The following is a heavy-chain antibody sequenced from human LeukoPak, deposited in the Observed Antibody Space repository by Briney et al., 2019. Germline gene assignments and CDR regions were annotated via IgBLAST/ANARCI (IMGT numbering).Heavy chain of an antibody. V-gene: IGHV3-48*03. CDR1: GFTFSSYE. CDR3: ARATRIAAAGPGPFDY. Sequence: GGSLRLSCAASGFTFSSYEMNWVRQAPGKGLEWVSYISSSGSTIYYADSVKGRFTISRDNAKNSLYLQMNSLRAEDTAVYYCARATRIAAAGPGPFDYWGQGTLVTVSS. D-gene: IGHD6-13*01. CDR2: ISSSGSTI. J-gene: IGHJ4*02.